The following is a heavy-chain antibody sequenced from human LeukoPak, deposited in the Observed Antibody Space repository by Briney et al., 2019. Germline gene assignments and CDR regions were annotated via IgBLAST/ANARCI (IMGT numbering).Heavy chain of an antibody. J-gene: IGHJ4*02. V-gene: IGHV4-39*07. CDR2: IYYSGST. Sequence: KASETLSLTCTVSGGSISSSSYYWGWIRQPPGKGLEWIGSIYYSGSTYYNPSLKSRVTISVDTSKNQFSLKLSSVTAADTAVYYCARSTYYYDSSGYYGWDYFDYWGQGTLVTVSS. CDR1: GGSISSSSYY. D-gene: IGHD3-22*01. CDR3: ARSTYYYDSSGYYGWDYFDY.